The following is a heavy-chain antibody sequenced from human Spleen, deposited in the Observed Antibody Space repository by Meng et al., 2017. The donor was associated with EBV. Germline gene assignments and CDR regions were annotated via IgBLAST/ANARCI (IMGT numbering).Heavy chain of an antibody. Sequence: SDAWMRWVRQAQGKGLGSVGRLKSKSDGGTSDFAAPVKNTFNISKDDSNNTLYVETISLKTEDRHILLCHWPDVVMGASTWGQGTLVTVSS. CDR2: LKSKSDGGTS. CDR1: SDAW. J-gene: IGHJ5*02. V-gene: IGHV3-15*01. D-gene: IGHD2-15*01. CDR3: HWPDVVMGAST.